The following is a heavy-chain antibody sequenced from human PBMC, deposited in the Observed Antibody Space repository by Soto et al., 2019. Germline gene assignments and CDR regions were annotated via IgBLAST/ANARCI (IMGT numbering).Heavy chain of an antibody. D-gene: IGHD6-19*01. CDR2: IWYDGSNK. Sequence: GGSLRLSCAASGFTFSSYGMHWVRQAPGKGLEWVAVIWYDGSNKYFADSVKGRFTISRDNSKNTLCLQMSSLRAEDTAVYYCARDVLIVSVAGTVGIDYWGQGTLVTVSS. J-gene: IGHJ4*02. CDR1: GFTFSSYG. CDR3: ARDVLIVSVAGTVGIDY. V-gene: IGHV3-33*01.